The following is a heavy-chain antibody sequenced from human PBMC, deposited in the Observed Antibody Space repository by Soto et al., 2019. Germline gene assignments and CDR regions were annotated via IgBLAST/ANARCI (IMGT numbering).Heavy chain of an antibody. J-gene: IGHJ6*02. V-gene: IGHV3-72*01. CDR2: MRKKVNSDTT. D-gene: IGHD3-3*01. CDR3: ARPPQTGNDFHV. Sequence: EVYLVESGGGLVQPEGALRLSCAGSGFTLSDHYMDWVRQAPGKGLEWVGRMRKKVNSDTTEYAASVKGRFTISRDDSKNSLYLQMSSLKIEDTAVYFCARPPQTGNDFHVWGQGTTVTVSS. CDR1: GFTLSDHY.